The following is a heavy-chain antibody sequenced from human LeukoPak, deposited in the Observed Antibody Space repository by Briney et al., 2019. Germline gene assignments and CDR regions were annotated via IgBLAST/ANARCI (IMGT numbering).Heavy chain of an antibody. Sequence: PSETLSLTCAVSGVSISSGGYSWSWIRQPPGKGLEWIGYIYHSGSTYYNPSLKSRVTISVERSKNQFSLKLSSVTAADTAVYYCARGTRTEIAAAGTGFDPWGQGTLVTVSS. D-gene: IGHD6-13*01. CDR3: ARGTRTEIAAAGTGFDP. V-gene: IGHV4-30-2*01. CDR2: IYHSGST. J-gene: IGHJ5*02. CDR1: GVSISSGGYS.